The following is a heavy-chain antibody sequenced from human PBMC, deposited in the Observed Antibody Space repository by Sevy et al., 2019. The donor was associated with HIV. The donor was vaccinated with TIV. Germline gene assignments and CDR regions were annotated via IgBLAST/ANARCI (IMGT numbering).Heavy chain of an antibody. J-gene: IGHJ4*02. CDR3: ARGKVLFDY. V-gene: IGHV3-11*06. CDR2: INNSSRFI. Sequence: GGSLRLSCAASGFTFSDYHMSWIRQAPGKGPEWVSYINNSSRFINYVDSVKGRFTISRDNAKNSLYLQMNSLRAGDTAVYYCARGKVLFDYWGQGTLVTVSS. CDR1: GFTFSDYH.